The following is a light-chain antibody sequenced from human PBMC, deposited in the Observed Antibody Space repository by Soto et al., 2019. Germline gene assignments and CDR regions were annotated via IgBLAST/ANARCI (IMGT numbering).Light chain of an antibody. Sequence: DIQMTQSPSTLSGSVGDRVTITCRASQTISSWLAWYQQKPGKAPKLLIYKASTLKSGVPSRFSGSGSGTGFTLTISGLQPDDLATYYCQHYNSYSEAFGQGTKVELK. CDR1: QTISSW. V-gene: IGKV1-5*03. J-gene: IGKJ1*01. CDR2: KAS. CDR3: QHYNSYSEA.